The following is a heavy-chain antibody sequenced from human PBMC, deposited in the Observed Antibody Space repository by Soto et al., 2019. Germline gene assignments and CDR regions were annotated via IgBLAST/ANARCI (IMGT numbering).Heavy chain of an antibody. CDR1: GFSLSTSEVG. CDR3: AHTQDQRDSSGYFGRGWFGR. J-gene: IGHJ5*02. D-gene: IGHD3-22*01. Sequence: QITLKESGPTLVKPTQTLTLTCTFSGFSLSTSEVGVGWIRQPPGNALEWLALLYWDDDNRYIPSLKSRLTITTDTSKNLVVLTMPNMDAVDTATSGCAHTQDQRDSSGYFGRGWFGRWGQGTLVTVSS. CDR2: LYWDDDN. V-gene: IGHV2-5*02.